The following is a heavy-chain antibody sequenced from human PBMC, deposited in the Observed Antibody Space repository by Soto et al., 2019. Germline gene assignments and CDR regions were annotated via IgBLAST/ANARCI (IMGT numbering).Heavy chain of an antibody. Sequence: EVQLLESGGVLVQPGGSLRLSCAASGFTFSTYAMTWVRQAPGKGLEWVSSISGSGGRTYYADSVKGRFTISRDNSKNTLYLQTNSPRAEDTAVYYCAKAGDYHGSESYFPLDYWGQGTLVHVAS. CDR2: ISGSGGRT. CDR1: GFTFSTYA. CDR3: AKAGDYHGSESYFPLDY. V-gene: IGHV3-23*01. J-gene: IGHJ4*02. D-gene: IGHD3-10*01.